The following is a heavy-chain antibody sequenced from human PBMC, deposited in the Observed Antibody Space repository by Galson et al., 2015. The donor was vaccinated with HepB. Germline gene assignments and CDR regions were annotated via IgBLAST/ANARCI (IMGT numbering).Heavy chain of an antibody. D-gene: IGHD3-10*01. CDR3: PYFFGSGSFFMDV. CDR2: INHSGSP. J-gene: IGHJ6*02. V-gene: IGHV4-34*01. Sequence: ETLSLTCAVYGASFSDYYWNWIRQPPGKGPEWIGEINHSGSPQYNPSLKSRVTISVDTSKKQFSLKLSSVTAADTAVYYCPYFFGSGSFFMDVWGQGTAVTISS. CDR1: GASFSDYY.